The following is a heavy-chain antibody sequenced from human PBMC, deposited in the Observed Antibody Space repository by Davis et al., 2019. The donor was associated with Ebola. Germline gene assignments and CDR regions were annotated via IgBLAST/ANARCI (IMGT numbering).Heavy chain of an antibody. J-gene: IGHJ4*02. CDR2: INSDGSST. CDR1: GFTFSSYW. CDR3: TSTAAGIDY. V-gene: IGHV3-74*01. D-gene: IGHD6-13*01. Sequence: PGGSLRLSCAASGFTFSSYWMHWVRQAPGKGLVWVSRINSDGSSTSYADSVKGRFTISRDNAKNTLYLQMNSLKTEDTAVYYCTSTAAGIDYWGQGTLVTVSS.